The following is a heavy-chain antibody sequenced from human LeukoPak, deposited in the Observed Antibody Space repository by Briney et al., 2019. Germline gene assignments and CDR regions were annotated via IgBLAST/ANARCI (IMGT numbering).Heavy chain of an antibody. CDR2: IKKDDGSEK. J-gene: IGHJ4*02. D-gene: IGHD5-18*01. Sequence: GGSLRLSCAASGLSFSSFWMSWVRQVPGKGLEWVAIIKKDDGSEKSYVDSVRGRFTISRDNAKNSVYLQMNYLGVEDTAVYYCATEGEYGYAYGYWGQGTLVTVSS. CDR1: GLSFSSFW. V-gene: IGHV3-7*01. CDR3: ATEGEYGYAYGY.